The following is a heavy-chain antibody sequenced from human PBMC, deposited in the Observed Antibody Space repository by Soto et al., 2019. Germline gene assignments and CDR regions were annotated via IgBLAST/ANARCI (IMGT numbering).Heavy chain of an antibody. Sequence: SETLSLTCTVSGGSISSYYWSWIRQPPGKGLEWIGYIYYSGSTNYNPSLKSRVTISVDTSKNQFSLKLSSVTAADTAVYYCARVAYDFWSGYYSGGFDPWGQGTLVTVSS. J-gene: IGHJ5*02. CDR1: GGSISSYY. CDR3: ARVAYDFWSGYYSGGFDP. D-gene: IGHD3-3*01. V-gene: IGHV4-59*01. CDR2: IYYSGST.